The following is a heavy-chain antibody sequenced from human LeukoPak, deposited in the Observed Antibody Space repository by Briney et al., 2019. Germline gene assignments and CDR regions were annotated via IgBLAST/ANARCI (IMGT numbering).Heavy chain of an antibody. CDR2: IIPIFGTA. J-gene: IGHJ6*02. V-gene: IGHV1-69*13. Sequence: ASVKVSCKASGGTFSSYAISWVRQAPGQGLEWVGGIIPIFGTANYAQKFQGRVTITADESTSTAYMELSSLRSEDTAVYYCASKTVLRFLEWLRTDYYYYGMDVWGQGTTVTVSS. CDR3: ASKTVLRFLEWLRTDYYYYGMDV. D-gene: IGHD3-3*01. CDR1: GGTFSSYA.